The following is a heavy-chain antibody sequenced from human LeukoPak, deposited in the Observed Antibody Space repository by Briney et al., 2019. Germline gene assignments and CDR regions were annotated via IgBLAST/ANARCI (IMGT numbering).Heavy chain of an antibody. CDR2: INHSRST. CDR3: ARTRFPNYYDSSGQNTYFDY. D-gene: IGHD3-22*01. J-gene: IGHJ4*02. V-gene: IGHV4-34*01. CDR1: GGSFSGYY. Sequence: SETLSLTCAVYGGSFSGYYWSWIRQPPGKGLEWIGEINHSRSTNYNPSLKSRVTISVDTSKNQFSLKLSSVTAADTAVYYCARTRFPNYYDSSGQNTYFDYWGPGTLVTVSS.